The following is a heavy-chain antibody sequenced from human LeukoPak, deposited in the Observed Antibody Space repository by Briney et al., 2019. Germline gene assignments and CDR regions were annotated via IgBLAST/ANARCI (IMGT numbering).Heavy chain of an antibody. V-gene: IGHV1-18*01. CDR3: VGNYYDSSGYYLFDY. Sequence: GASEKVSCKASGYTFTSYGISWVRQAPGQGLEWMGWISAYNGNTNYAQKLQGRVTMTTDTSTSTAYMELRSLRSDDTAVYYCVGNYYDSSGYYLFDYWGQGTLVTVSS. D-gene: IGHD3-22*01. J-gene: IGHJ4*02. CDR2: ISAYNGNT. CDR1: GYTFTSYG.